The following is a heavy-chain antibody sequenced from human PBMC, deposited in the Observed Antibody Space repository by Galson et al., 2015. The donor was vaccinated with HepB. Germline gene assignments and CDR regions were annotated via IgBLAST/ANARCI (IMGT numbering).Heavy chain of an antibody. CDR2: ISGSGART. CDR1: GFTFSSYA. Sequence: SLRLSCAASGFTFSSYAMSWVRQAPGKGLEWVSAISGSGARTYYADSVKGRFTISRDNSKSTLYLQMNSLTAGDTAVYYCARGGMATIGGPTFDFWGHGTLVTVSS. CDR3: ARGGMATIGGPTFDF. D-gene: IGHD5-24*01. J-gene: IGHJ4*01. V-gene: IGHV3-23*01.